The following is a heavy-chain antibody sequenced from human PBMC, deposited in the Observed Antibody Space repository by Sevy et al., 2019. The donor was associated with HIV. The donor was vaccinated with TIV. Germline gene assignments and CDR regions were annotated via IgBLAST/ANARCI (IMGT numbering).Heavy chain of an antibody. CDR3: ARETVSGYNL. CDR2: IYSGGNT. Sequence: GGSLRLSCAASGFTFSDYYMNWVRQAPGKGLEWVSAIYSGGNTYYADSVKGRFTISRDNSKNTVYLQMNGLRAEDTAVYYCARETVSGYNLWGQGTLVTVSS. V-gene: IGHV3-53*01. CDR1: GFTFSDYY. J-gene: IGHJ4*02. D-gene: IGHD5-12*01.